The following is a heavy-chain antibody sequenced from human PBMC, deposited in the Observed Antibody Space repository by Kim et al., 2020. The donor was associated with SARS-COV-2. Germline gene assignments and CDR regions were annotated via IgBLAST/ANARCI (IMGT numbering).Heavy chain of an antibody. V-gene: IGHV3-21*01. D-gene: IGHD1-1*01. J-gene: IGHJ6*02. Sequence: GGSLRLSCAASGFTFSSYSMNWVRQAPGKGLEWVSSISSSSSYIYYADSVKGRFTISRDNAKNSLYLQMNSLRAEDTAVYYCARVRGPLERRVYGMDVWGQGTTVTVSS. CDR3: ARVRGPLERRVYGMDV. CDR2: ISSSSSYI. CDR1: GFTFSSYS.